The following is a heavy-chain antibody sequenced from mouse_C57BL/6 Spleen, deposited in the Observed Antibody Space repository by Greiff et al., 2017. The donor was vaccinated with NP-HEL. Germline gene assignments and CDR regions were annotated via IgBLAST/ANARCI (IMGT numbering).Heavy chain of an antibody. CDR2: IYPRSGNT. CDR1: GYTFTSYG. V-gene: IGHV1-81*01. CDR3: ARDYDGYQAWFAY. D-gene: IGHD2-3*01. J-gene: IGHJ3*01. Sequence: QVQLQQSGAELARPGASVKLSCKASGYTFTSYGISWVKQRTGQGLEWIGEIYPRSGNTYYTEKFKGKATLTADKSSSTAYMELRSLTSEDSAVYFCARDYDGYQAWFAYWGQGTLVTVSA.